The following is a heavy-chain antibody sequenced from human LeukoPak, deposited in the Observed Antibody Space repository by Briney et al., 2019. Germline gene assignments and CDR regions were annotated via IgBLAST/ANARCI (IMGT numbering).Heavy chain of an antibody. D-gene: IGHD6-13*01. Sequence: GGSLRLSCAASGFTFSSYSMNWVRQAPGKGLEWVSSISSSSSYIYYADSVKGRFTISRDNAKNSPYLQMNSLRAEDTAVYYCASRWQQLAPRHWGQGTLVTVSS. CDR1: GFTFSSYS. J-gene: IGHJ4*02. V-gene: IGHV3-21*01. CDR3: ASRWQQLAPRH. CDR2: ISSSSSYI.